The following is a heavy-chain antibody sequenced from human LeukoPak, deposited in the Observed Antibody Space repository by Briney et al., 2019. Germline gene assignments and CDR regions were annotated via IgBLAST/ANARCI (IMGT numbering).Heavy chain of an antibody. CDR1: GGSISSSSYY. J-gene: IGHJ6*03. CDR2: IYYSGST. CDR3: ARLDSDCSSTSCYFSWAYYYYMDV. D-gene: IGHD2-2*01. V-gene: IGHV4-39*01. Sequence: PSETLSLTCTVSGGSISSSSYYWGWIRQPPGKGLEWIGSIYYSGSTYYNPSLKSRVTISVDTSKNQFSLKLSSVTAADTAVYYCARLDSDCSSTSCYFSWAYYYYMDVWGKGTTVTVSS.